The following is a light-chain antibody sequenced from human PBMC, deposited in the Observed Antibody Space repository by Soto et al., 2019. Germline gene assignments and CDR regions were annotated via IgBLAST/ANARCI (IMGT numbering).Light chain of an antibody. V-gene: IGLV2-14*01. CDR1: SSDVGGYNY. J-gene: IGLJ2*01. CDR2: EVS. CDR3: SSYTSSSPYVV. Sequence: QAASVSGSPGQSITISCTGTSSDVGGYNYVSWYQQHPGKAPKLMIYEVSNRPSGVSNRFSGSKSGNTASLTISGRQAEDEADYYCSSYTSSSPYVVFGGGTKLTVL.